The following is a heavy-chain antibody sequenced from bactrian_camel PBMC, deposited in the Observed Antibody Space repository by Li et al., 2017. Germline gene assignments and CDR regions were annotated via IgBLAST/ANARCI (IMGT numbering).Heavy chain of an antibody. CDR2: ISNGGKT. CDR1: GFTLSSYY. D-gene: IGHD1*01. J-gene: IGHJ6*01. CDR3: ATPYSGPWLGQHFGY. Sequence: VQLVESGGGLVQPGGSLRLACSAPGFTLSSYYIHWVRQGPGTGLEWVSGISNGGKTYYADSVKGRFTISRDNAKNTLYLQMNSLKTEDTAVYYCATPYSGPWLGQHFGYWGQGTQVTVS. V-gene: IGHV3-2*01.